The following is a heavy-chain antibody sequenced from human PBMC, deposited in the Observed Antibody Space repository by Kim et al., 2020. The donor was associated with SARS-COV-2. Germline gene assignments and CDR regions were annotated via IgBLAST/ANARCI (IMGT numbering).Heavy chain of an antibody. CDR3: VRDRASGRVQKDSFDI. Sequence: ASEKVSCKASGYAFPSYAMHWVRQAPGQGLEWMGWINAGNHHTEYSQNFQGRINIIADTSASTLYIDLSSLRSEDTAVYYCVRDRASGRVQKDSFDIWGQGTMVTVSS. CDR2: INAGNHHT. CDR1: GYAFPSYA. V-gene: IGHV1-3*01. J-gene: IGHJ3*02.